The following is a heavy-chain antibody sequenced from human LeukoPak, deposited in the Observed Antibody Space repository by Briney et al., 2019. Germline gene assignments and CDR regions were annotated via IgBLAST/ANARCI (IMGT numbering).Heavy chain of an antibody. CDR1: GFTFDDYA. J-gene: IGHJ3*02. CDR2: ISWNSGSI. CDR3: AKGSGWFPGSDAFDI. V-gene: IGHV3-9*03. Sequence: GRSLRLSCAASGFTFDDYAMHWVRQAPGKGLEWVSGISWNSGSIGYADSVKGRFTISRDNAKNSLYLQMNSLRAEAMALYYCAKGSGWFPGSDAFDIWGQGTMVTVSS. D-gene: IGHD6-19*01.